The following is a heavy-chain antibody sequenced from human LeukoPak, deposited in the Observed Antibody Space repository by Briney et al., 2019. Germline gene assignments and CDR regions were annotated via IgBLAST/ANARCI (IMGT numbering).Heavy chain of an antibody. J-gene: IGHJ4*02. D-gene: IGHD1-26*01. Sequence: NSGGSLRLSCAASRFTFSFYSMNWVRQAPGKGLEWVSSISSSSSYIYYADSVKGRFTISRDNAKNSLYLQMNSLRAEDTAVYYCARDRGSGSYVGQSNYWGQGTLVTVSS. CDR1: RFTFSFYS. CDR2: ISSSSSYI. CDR3: ARDRGSGSYVGQSNY. V-gene: IGHV3-21*01.